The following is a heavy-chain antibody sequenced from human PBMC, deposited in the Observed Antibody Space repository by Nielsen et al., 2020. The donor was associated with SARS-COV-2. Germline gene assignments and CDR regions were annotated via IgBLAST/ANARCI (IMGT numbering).Heavy chain of an antibody. CDR1: GGSFSAYC. CDR3: AKVEEGAY. D-gene: IGHD3-16*01. J-gene: IGHJ4*02. CDR2: ITHGGST. V-gene: IGHV4-34*10. Sequence: SETLSLTCAVYGGSFSAYCWTWVRQPPGKGLEWIGEITHGGSTNYNPSPKSRVTMSVDTSKNQFSLKLSSVTAADTALYYCAKVEEGAYWGQGTLVTVSS.